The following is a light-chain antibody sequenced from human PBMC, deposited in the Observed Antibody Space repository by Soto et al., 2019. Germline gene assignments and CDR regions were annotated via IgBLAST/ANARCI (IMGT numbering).Light chain of an antibody. V-gene: IGKV1-39*01. CDR1: QSISSY. CDR3: QQSYSTPRT. J-gene: IGKJ1*01. CDR2: AAS. Sequence: DIQMTQSPPSLSASVGDRVTITCRASQSISSYLNWYQQKPGKAPKLLIYAASSLQSGVPSRFSGSVSGTDFTLTISSLQPEDFATYYCQQSYSTPRTFGQGTKV.